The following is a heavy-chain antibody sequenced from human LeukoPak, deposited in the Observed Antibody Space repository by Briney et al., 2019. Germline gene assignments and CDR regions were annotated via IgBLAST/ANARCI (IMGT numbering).Heavy chain of an antibody. CDR3: ARGGGTYYYDSGSYRDTLYYYYYYMDV. J-gene: IGHJ6*03. Sequence: GGSLRLSCAASGFTFSDYYMSWIRQVPGKGLEWVSYISSSGSTIYYADSVKGRFTISRDNARNSLYLQMNGLRAEGTAVYYCARGGGTYYYDSGSYRDTLYYYYYYMDVWGKGTTVTISS. V-gene: IGHV3-11*01. D-gene: IGHD3-10*01. CDR1: GFTFSDYY. CDR2: ISSSGSTI.